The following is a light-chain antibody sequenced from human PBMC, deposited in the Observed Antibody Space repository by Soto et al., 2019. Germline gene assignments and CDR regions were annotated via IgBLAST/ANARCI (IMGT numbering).Light chain of an antibody. V-gene: IGLV1-40*01. CDR1: TSNLGAGYD. CDR3: CSYAGSYTWV. CDR2: GNN. J-gene: IGLJ3*02. Sequence: QSVLTQPPSVSGAPGQRVTISCTGSTSNLGAGYDVQWYQQLPGTAPKLLIYGNNNRPSGVPDRFSGSKSGNTASLTISGLQAEDEADYYCCSYAGSYTWVFGGGTKVTVL.